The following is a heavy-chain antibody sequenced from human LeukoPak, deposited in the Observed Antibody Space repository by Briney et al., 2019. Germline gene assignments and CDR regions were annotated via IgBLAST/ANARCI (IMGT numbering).Heavy chain of an antibody. CDR1: GFPFSSSS. V-gene: IGHV3-23*01. CDR2: ISNGGGST. Sequence: GGSLRLSCAASGFPFSSSSMSWVRQAPGKGLEWVSAISNGGGSTYYADSVKGRFTISRDNSKNTLYLQMNSLRAEDTAVYYCAKDGRAFQHWGQGTLVTVSS. D-gene: IGHD1-26*01. J-gene: IGHJ1*01. CDR3: AKDGRAFQH.